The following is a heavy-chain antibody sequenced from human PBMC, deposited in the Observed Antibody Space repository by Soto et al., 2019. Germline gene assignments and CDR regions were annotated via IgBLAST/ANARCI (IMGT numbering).Heavy chain of an antibody. CDR1: GFTFSSYA. CDR2: ISYDGSNK. Sequence: QVQLVESGGGVVQPGRSLRLSCAASGFTFSSYAMHWVRQAPGKGLEWVAVISYDGSNKYYADSVKGRFTISRDNSKNTLYLQMNRLRAEDKAVYYCARGNPLTGGYSWDYWGQGTLVTVSS. J-gene: IGHJ4*02. CDR3: ARGNPLTGGYSWDY. V-gene: IGHV3-30-3*01. D-gene: IGHD3-9*01.